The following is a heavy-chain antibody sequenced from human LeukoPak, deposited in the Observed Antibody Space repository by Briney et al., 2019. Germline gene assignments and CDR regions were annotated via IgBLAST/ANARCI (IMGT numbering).Heavy chain of an antibody. CDR1: GFTFSSYA. J-gene: IGHJ4*02. D-gene: IGHD5-12*01. V-gene: IGHV3-23*01. CDR2: ISGSGGST. CDR3: AKMVATSRSLFDY. Sequence: SGGSLRLSCAASGFTFSSYAMSWVRQAPGKGLEWVSGISGSGGSTYYADSVKGRFTISRDNSKNTLYLQMNSLRAEDTAVYYCAKMVATSRSLFDYRGQGTLVTVSS.